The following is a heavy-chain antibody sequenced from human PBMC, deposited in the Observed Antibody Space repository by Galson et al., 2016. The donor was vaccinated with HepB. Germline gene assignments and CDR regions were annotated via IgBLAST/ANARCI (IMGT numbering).Heavy chain of an antibody. CDR1: GFTFSNYA. V-gene: IGHV4-59*01. CDR3: ARDLTMVTTGWFDP. Sequence: LRLSCAASGFTFSNYAMSWIRQPPGKGLEWIGYIYYSGSTNYSPSLKSRVTISVDTSKNQFSLKLSSVTAADTAVYYCARDLTMVTTGWFDPWGQGTLVTVAS. CDR2: IYYSGST. D-gene: IGHD5-18*01. J-gene: IGHJ5*02.